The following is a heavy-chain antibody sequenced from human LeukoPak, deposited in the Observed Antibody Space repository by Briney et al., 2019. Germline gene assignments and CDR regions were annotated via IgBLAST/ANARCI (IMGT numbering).Heavy chain of an antibody. D-gene: IGHD3-3*01. V-gene: IGHV3-30*02. J-gene: IGHJ4*02. CDR3: AKDAATRFDFWSGLAY. CDR1: GFTFISYD. Sequence: GGSLRLSCATSGFTFISYDMHWVRKAPGKGLEWVAVIRYDGSREYYADSVKGRFTISGDNSKKSLYLQMNSLRAEDTAVYYCAKDAATRFDFWSGLAYWGQGALVTVSS. CDR2: IRYDGSRE.